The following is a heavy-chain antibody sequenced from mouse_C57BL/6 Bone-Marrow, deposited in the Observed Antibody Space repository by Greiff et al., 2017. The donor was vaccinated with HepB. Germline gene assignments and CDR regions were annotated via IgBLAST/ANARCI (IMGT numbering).Heavy chain of an antibody. V-gene: IGHV1-7*01. CDR3: ARSITTVVEPFAY. J-gene: IGHJ3*01. D-gene: IGHD1-1*01. CDR1: GYTFTSYW. CDR2: INPSSGYT. Sequence: VQLVESGAELAKPGASVKLSCKASGYTFTSYWMHWVKQRPGQGLEWIGYINPSSGYTKYNQKFKDKATLTADKSSSTAYMQLSSLTYEDSAVYYCARSITTVVEPFAYWGQGTLVTVSA.